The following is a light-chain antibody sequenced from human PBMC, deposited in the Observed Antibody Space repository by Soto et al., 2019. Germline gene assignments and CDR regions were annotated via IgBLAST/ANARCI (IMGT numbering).Light chain of an antibody. Sequence: DIQMTQSQSSGSASVGDRVTITCRDSQTISSWLAWYQQKPGKAPKLLIYKASTLKSGVPSRFSGSGSGTEFTLTISSLQPDDFATYYCQHYNSYSEAFGQVTKVDI. CDR2: KAS. J-gene: IGKJ1*01. V-gene: IGKV1-5*03. CDR1: QTISSW. CDR3: QHYNSYSEA.